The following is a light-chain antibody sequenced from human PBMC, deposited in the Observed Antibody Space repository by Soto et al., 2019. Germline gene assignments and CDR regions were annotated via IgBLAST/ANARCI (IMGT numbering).Light chain of an antibody. CDR2: AAS. V-gene: IGKV3-15*01. J-gene: IGKJ4*02. Sequence: EIVMTQSPAILSVSPGEGATLSCRASQSVSSNLAWYQQKPGQAPRLLIYAASTRATGIPARFSGSGSGTEFTLPISSLQSEDFAIYYCQQYNNWPFLTFGRGTKVEIK. CDR1: QSVSSN. CDR3: QQYNNWPFLT.